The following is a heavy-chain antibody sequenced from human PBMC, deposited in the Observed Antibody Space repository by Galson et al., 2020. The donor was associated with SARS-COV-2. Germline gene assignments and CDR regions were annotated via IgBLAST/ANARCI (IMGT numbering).Heavy chain of an antibody. J-gene: IGHJ6*03. D-gene: IGHD2-2*01. V-gene: IGHV4-34*01. CDR2: INNRGST. CDR3: VRGAEERRIIVVGRYYYTYMDV. Sequence: SQTLSLTCAVYGGSFKNYYWTWIRQSPGKGLQWIGEINNRGSTNYDPSLQGRVAMSVDTSKNQFSLRLSSVTAADTAVYYCVRGAEERRIIVVGRYYYTYMDVWGGGTAVTV. CDR1: GGSFKNYY.